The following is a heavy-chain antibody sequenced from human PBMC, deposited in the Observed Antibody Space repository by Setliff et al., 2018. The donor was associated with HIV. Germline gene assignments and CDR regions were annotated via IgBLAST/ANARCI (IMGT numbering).Heavy chain of an antibody. V-gene: IGHV4-4*07. D-gene: IGHD4-4*01. CDR3: ARDPTTGVDY. CDR2: ISISGDT. CDR1: GDSTSSYY. Sequence: SETLSLTCTVSGDSTSSYYWSWTRQPAGKRLEWIGRISISGDTNYNPSLKSRATMSLDTSKNQFSLKLNSVTAADTAMYYCARDPTTGVDYWGQGTLVTVSS. J-gene: IGHJ4*02.